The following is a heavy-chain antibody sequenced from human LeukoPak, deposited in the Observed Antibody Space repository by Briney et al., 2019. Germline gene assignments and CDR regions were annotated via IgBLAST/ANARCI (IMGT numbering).Heavy chain of an antibody. D-gene: IGHD6-13*01. CDR3: ARHRYSSSWYGVGGFGY. Sequence: KPSETLSLTCTVSGGSISSSSYYWGWIRQPPGKGLEWIGSIYYSGSTYYNPSLKSRVTISVDTSKNQFSLKLSSVTAADTAVYYCARHRYSSSWYGVGGFGYWGQGTLVTVSS. CDR2: IYYSGST. V-gene: IGHV4-39*01. CDR1: GGSISSSSYY. J-gene: IGHJ4*02.